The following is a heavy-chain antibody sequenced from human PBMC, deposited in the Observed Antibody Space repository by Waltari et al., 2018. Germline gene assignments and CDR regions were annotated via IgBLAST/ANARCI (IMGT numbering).Heavy chain of an antibody. CDR2: ISGRGGST. V-gene: IGHV3-23*01. CDR1: GFTFSSYA. Sequence: EVQLLESGGGLVQPGGSLRLSCAASGFTFSSYAMSWVRQAPGKGLEWVSGISGRGGSTHYADAVKGRFTISRDNSKNTLYLQMNSLRAEDTAVYYCAKTHGILRFLNWFDPWGQGTLVTVSS. CDR3: AKTHGILRFLNWFDP. J-gene: IGHJ5*02. D-gene: IGHD3-3*01.